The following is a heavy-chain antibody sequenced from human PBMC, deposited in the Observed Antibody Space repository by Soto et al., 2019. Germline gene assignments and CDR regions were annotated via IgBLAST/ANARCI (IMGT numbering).Heavy chain of an antibody. Sequence: SVKVSCKASGGTFSSYAIGWVRQAPGQGLEWLGGIIPIFGTANYAQKFQGRVTITADESTSTAYMELSSLRSEDTAVYYCARDPIRGYSYGFFDYWGQGTLVTVSS. CDR2: IIPIFGTA. CDR1: GGTFSSYA. J-gene: IGHJ4*02. D-gene: IGHD5-18*01. V-gene: IGHV1-69*13. CDR3: ARDPIRGYSYGFFDY.